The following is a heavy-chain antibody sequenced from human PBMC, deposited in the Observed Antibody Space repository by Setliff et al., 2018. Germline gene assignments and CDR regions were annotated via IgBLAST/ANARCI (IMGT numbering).Heavy chain of an antibody. CDR3: AKDGSSWTIDY. D-gene: IGHD6-13*01. Sequence: LRLSCAASGFTFNSYGIHWVRQAPGKGLEWVAFIRNDGSDKYYADSVKGRFNISRDNSKNTLYLQMSSLRVEDTAVYHCAKDGSSWTIDYWGQGTLVTVSS. CDR1: GFTFNSYG. V-gene: IGHV3-30*02. J-gene: IGHJ4*02. CDR2: IRNDGSDK.